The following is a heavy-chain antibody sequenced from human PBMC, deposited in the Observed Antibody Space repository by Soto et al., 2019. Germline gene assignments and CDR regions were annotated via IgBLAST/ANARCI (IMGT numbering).Heavy chain of an antibody. D-gene: IGHD5-12*01. V-gene: IGHV3-74*01. J-gene: IGHJ3*02. CDR2: INSDGSST. CDR1: GFTFSSYW. CDR3: ARESNGWLRWTDAFDI. Sequence: GGSLRLSCAASGFTFSSYWMHWVRQAPGKGLVWVSRINSDGSSTNYADSVKGRFTISRDNSKNTLYLQMNSLRAEDTAVYYCARESNGWLRWTDAFDIWGQGTMVTVSS.